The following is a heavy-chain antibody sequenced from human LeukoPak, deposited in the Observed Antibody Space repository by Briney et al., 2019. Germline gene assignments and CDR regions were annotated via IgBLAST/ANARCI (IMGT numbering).Heavy chain of an antibody. V-gene: IGHV3-11*01. CDR3: ARGVLRYFDWLKGGYWFDP. J-gene: IGHJ5*02. CDR2: ISSSGSTI. Sequence: PGGSLRLSCAASRFTFSDYYMSWTRQAPGKGLEWDSYISSSGSTIYYADSVKGRFTISRDNAKNSLYLQMNSLRAEDTAVYYCARGVLRYFDWLKGGYWFDPWGQGTLVTVSS. D-gene: IGHD3-9*01. CDR1: RFTFSDYY.